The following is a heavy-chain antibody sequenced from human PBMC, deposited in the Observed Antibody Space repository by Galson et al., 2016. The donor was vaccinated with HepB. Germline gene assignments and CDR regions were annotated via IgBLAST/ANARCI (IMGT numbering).Heavy chain of an antibody. D-gene: IGHD5-18*01. CDR2: ISWDSGSI. CDR1: GSTFDDYS. Sequence: SLRLSCAASGSTFDDYSMHWVRLAPGKGLEWVPTISWDSGSIGYADSVKGRFTISRDNANNSLYLQMHSLRTEDTAFYYCAKLGTQYSYGHYTFDYWGQGTLVTVSS. CDR3: AKLGTQYSYGHYTFDY. V-gene: IGHV3-9*01. J-gene: IGHJ4*02.